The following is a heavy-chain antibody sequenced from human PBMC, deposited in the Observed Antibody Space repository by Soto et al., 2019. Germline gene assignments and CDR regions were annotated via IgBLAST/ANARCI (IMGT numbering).Heavy chain of an antibody. CDR2: IYYSGST. J-gene: IGHJ5*02. CDR1: GGSISSYY. CDR3: ARGVTIFGVVIEWSGWFDP. Sequence: SETLSLTCTVSGGSISSYYWSWIRQPPGKGLEWIGYIYYSGSTNYNPSLKSRVTISVDTSKNQFSLKLSSVTAADTTVYYCARGVTIFGVVIEWSGWFDPWGQGTLVTVSS. V-gene: IGHV4-59*01. D-gene: IGHD3-3*01.